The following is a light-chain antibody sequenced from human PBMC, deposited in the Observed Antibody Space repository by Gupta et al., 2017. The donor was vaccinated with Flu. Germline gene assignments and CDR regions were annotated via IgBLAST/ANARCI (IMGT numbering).Light chain of an antibody. Sequence: DIQLTQSPSSLPASVGDRVTIICRASQGFRNDLGWYQQKPGKAPKRLVYAVSCLQGGVPSRFSGSGSGTEFTLTISSLQAEDFATYYGIQHNSYPWTFGPGTKVQIK. V-gene: IGKV1-17*01. CDR2: AVS. CDR3: IQHNSYPWT. CDR1: QGFRND. J-gene: IGKJ1*01.